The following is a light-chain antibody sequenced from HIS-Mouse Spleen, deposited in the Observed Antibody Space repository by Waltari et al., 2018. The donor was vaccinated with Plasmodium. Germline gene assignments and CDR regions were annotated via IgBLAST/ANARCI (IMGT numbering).Light chain of an antibody. CDR1: SSNIGNNY. V-gene: IGLV1-51*01. J-gene: IGLJ2*01. CDR2: DNN. CDR3: GTWDSSLSAGVV. Sequence: QSVLTQPPSVSAAPGQKVTISCSGSSSNIGNNYVYWSQQLPGTGPKLLIYDNNKRTSGIPYRFPRTKAGTFATLGITGLQTGDEADYYCGTWDSSLSAGVVVGGGTKLTVL.